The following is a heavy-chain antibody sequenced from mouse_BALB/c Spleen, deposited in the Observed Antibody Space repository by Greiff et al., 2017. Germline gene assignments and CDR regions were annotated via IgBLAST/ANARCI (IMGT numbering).Heavy chain of an antibody. CDR1: GYTFTDYA. CDR3: ARTLITTVVAARGYAMDY. J-gene: IGHJ4*01. Sequence: SGPELVRPGVSVKISCKGSGYTFTDYAMHWVKQSHAKSLEWIGVISTYYGNTNYNQKFKGKATMTVDKSSSTAYMELARLTSEDSAIYYCARTLITTVVAARGYAMDYWGQGTSVTVSS. D-gene: IGHD1-1*01. V-gene: IGHV1-67*01. CDR2: ISTYYGNT.